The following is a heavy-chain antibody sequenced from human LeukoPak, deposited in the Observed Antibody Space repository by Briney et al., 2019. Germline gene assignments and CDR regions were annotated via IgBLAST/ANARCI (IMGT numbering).Heavy chain of an antibody. CDR3: ASALDEYDY. CDR2: IYYIGST. J-gene: IGHJ4*02. Sequence: SESLSLTCTVSGGSISSYYWSWIRQVPGKGLEWIAYIYYIGSTDYNPSLKSRVTISVDTSKNQFSLKLSSVTAADTAVYYCASALDEYDYWGQGTLVTVSS. CDR1: GGSISSYY. D-gene: IGHD2/OR15-2a*01. V-gene: IGHV4-59*08.